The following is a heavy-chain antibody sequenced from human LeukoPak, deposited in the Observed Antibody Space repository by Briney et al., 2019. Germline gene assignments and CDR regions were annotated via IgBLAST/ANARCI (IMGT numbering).Heavy chain of an antibody. V-gene: IGHV3-30*03. CDR1: GFTFSSYG. Sequence: GGSLRLSCAASGFTFSSYGMHWVRQAPGKGLEWVAVISYDGSNKYYADSVKGRFTISRDNSKNTLYLQMNSLRAEDTAVYYCAHGIAAAGTSLWGQGTLVTVSS. J-gene: IGHJ4*02. D-gene: IGHD6-13*01. CDR2: ISYDGSNK. CDR3: AHGIAAAGTSL.